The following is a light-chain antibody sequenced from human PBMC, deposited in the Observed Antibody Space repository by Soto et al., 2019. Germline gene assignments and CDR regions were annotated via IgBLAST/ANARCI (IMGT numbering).Light chain of an antibody. J-gene: IGLJ2*01. CDR2: DVS. V-gene: IGLV2-14*01. Sequence: QSVLTQPASVSGSPGQSITISCTGTSSDVGGYNYVSWYQQHPGKAPKLMIYDVSNWPSGVSNRFSGPKSGNTASLTISGLQAEDEADYYCSSYTSSSTLVFGGGTQLTVL. CDR3: SSYTSSSTLV. CDR1: SSDVGGYNY.